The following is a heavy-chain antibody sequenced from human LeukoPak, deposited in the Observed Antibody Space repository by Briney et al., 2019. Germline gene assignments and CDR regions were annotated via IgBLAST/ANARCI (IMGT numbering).Heavy chain of an antibody. CDR2: ISATSGGT. J-gene: IGHJ5*02. CDR1: GYTFTGYY. D-gene: IGHD2-21*02. V-gene: IGHV1-2*02. CDR3: ARGTYCGGDCYLQFLRWFDP. Sequence: ASVKVSCKASGYTFTGYYMHWVRQAPGQGLEWMGWISATSGGTNYAQKFQGRVTMTRDTSISTAYMELSRLRSDDTAVYYCARGTYCGGDCYLQFLRWFDPWGQGTLVTLSS.